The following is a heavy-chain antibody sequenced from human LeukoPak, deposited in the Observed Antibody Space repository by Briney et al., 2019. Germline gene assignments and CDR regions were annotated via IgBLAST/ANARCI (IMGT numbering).Heavy chain of an antibody. D-gene: IGHD4-17*01. CDR1: GYTFTEYF. Sequence: EASVKVSCKASGYTFTEYFIDWVRQAPGQGLEWMAWINPNSGDTNCAQKFQGRVTMTRDTSITTAYMEVNSLRSDDTAVYYCARDRATYGPEYDDWGQGTLVTVSS. CDR2: INPNSGDT. CDR3: ARDRATYGPEYDD. V-gene: IGHV1-2*02. J-gene: IGHJ4*02.